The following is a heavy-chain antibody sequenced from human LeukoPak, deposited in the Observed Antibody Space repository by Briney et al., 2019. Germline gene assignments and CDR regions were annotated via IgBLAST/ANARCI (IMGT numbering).Heavy chain of an antibody. CDR3: AISNWGSNY. J-gene: IGHJ4*02. CDR2: ISYGGSNK. D-gene: IGHD7-27*01. Sequence: GGSLRLSCAASGFTFSSYAMHWVRQAPGKGLEWVAVISYGGSNKYYADSVKGRFTISRDNSKNTLYLQMNSLRAEDTAVYYCAISNWGSNYWGQGTLVTVSS. CDR1: GFTFSSYA. V-gene: IGHV3-30-3*01.